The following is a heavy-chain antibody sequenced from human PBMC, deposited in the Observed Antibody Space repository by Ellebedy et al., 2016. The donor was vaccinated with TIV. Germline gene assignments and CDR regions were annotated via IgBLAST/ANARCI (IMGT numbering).Heavy chain of an antibody. V-gene: IGHV3-23*01. D-gene: IGHD3-22*01. J-gene: IGHJ1*01. Sequence: GESLKISCAASGFTFSSYAMNWVRQAPGKGLEWVSGISGSGGPTKYADSVKGRFTISRDNSKNTLYLQMNRLRAEDTAVYYCALAAGSSGYYAHFQHWGQGTLVTVSS. CDR3: ALAAGSSGYYAHFQH. CDR2: ISGSGGPT. CDR1: GFTFSSYA.